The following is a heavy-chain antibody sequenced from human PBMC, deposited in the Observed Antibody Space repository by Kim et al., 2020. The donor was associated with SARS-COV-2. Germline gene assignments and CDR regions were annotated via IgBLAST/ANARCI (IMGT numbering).Heavy chain of an antibody. Sequence: KGRFTISRDNSKNTLYLQMNSLRAEDTAVYYCAKGSGVTIFGVVTAWVDYWGQGTLVTVSS. CDR3: AKGSGVTIFGVVTAWVDY. J-gene: IGHJ4*02. V-gene: IGHV3-23*01. D-gene: IGHD3-3*01.